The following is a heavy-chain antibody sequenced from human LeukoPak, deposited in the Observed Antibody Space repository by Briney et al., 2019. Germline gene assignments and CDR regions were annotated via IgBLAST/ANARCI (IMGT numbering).Heavy chain of an antibody. J-gene: IGHJ4*02. Sequence: SETLSLTCAVYGGSFSGYYWSWIRQPPGKGLEWIGEINHSGSTNYNPSLKSRVTISVDTSKNQLSLKLSSVTAADTAVYYCARVGLAAAIDYWGQGTLVTVSS. CDR2: INHSGST. CDR1: GGSFSGYY. D-gene: IGHD6-13*01. V-gene: IGHV4-34*01. CDR3: ARVGLAAAIDY.